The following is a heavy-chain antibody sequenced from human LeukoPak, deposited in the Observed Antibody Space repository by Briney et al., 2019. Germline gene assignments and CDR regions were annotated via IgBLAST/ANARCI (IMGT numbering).Heavy chain of an antibody. CDR3: AGLYSGYDYVDY. D-gene: IGHD5-12*01. Sequence: PSETLSLTCTVSGGFISSYYWSWIRQPPGKGLEWIGYIYYSGSTNYNPSLKSRVTISVDTSKNQFSLKLSSVTAADTAVYYCAGLYSGYDYVDYWGQGTLVTVSS. CDR1: GGFISSYY. J-gene: IGHJ4*02. CDR2: IYYSGST. V-gene: IGHV4-59*01.